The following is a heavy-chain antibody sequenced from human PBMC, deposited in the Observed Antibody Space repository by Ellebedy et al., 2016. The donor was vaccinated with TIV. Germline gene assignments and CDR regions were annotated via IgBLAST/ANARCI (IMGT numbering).Heavy chain of an antibody. J-gene: IGHJ6*02. D-gene: IGHD2-15*01. Sequence: LGGSLRLSCAASGFTFSSYAMHWVRQAPGKGLEWVALISYDGSNKYYADSVKGRFTISRDNSKNTLYLEMNSLRAEDTAVYYCAKDKCLGYCRGDTQWGYYYGLDVWGQGTTVIVSS. CDR3: AKDKCLGYCRGDTQWGYYYGLDV. CDR1: GFTFSSYA. CDR2: ISYDGSNK. V-gene: IGHV3-30-3*01.